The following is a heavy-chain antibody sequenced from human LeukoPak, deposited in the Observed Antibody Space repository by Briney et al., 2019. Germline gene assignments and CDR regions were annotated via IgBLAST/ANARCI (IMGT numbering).Heavy chain of an antibody. CDR3: ARFGKYSGYDY. Sequence: PGGSLRLSCEASGFTFSDYYMSWIRQAPGKGLEWVSYISSGGSATQYADSVKGRFTISRDNAKNSLYLQMNSLRAEDTAVYYCARFGKYSGYDYWGQGTLVTVSS. J-gene: IGHJ4*02. CDR1: GFTFSDYY. D-gene: IGHD5-12*01. CDR2: ISSGGSAT. V-gene: IGHV3-11*04.